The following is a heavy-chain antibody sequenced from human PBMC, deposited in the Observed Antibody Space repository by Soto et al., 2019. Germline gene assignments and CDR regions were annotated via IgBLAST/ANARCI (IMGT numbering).Heavy chain of an antibody. CDR3: AREGVRFLEWQDYYGMDV. Sequence: SSVKVSCKASGYTFTSYGISWVRQAPGQGLEWMGLISAYNGNTNYAQKLQGRVTMTTDTSTSTAYMELRSLRSDDTAVYYCAREGVRFLEWQDYYGMDVWGQGTTVTVSS. J-gene: IGHJ6*02. CDR1: GYTFTSYG. V-gene: IGHV1-18*01. CDR2: ISAYNGNT. D-gene: IGHD3-3*01.